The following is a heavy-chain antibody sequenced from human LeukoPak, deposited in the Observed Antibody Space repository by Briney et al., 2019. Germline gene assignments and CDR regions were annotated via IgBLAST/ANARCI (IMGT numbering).Heavy chain of an antibody. D-gene: IGHD4-17*01. V-gene: IGHV3-48*03. Sequence: GGSLRLSCAASGFTLSSYEMNWVRHAPGEGLEWVSYIINIDSTIHYADSVKGRFTISRDNAQNSLYLQMRSLRAEDTAVYYCSRGTDDYGDHYYGMDVWGQGTRVTVSS. CDR1: GFTLSSYE. CDR2: IINIDSTI. J-gene: IGHJ6*02. CDR3: SRGTDDYGDHYYGMDV.